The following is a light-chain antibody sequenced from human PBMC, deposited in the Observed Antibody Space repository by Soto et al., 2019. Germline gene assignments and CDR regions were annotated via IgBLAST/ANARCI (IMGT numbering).Light chain of an antibody. CDR2: GAS. CDR3: QQYNNWLYT. J-gene: IGKJ2*01. Sequence: EMVITQSPATRSVSPGERATLSCRASQSVSSNLAWYQQKPGQAPRLLIYGASTRATGVPARFSGSGSGTEFTLTISSLQSEDFAVYYCQQYNNWLYTFGQGTKVDIK. CDR1: QSVSSN. V-gene: IGKV3-15*01.